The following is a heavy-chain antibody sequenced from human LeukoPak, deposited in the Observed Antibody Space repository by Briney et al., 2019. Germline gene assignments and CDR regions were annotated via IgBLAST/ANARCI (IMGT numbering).Heavy chain of an antibody. D-gene: IGHD1-1*01. V-gene: IGHV1-2*06. CDR1: GYTFTGYY. CDR2: INPNSGGT. J-gene: IGHJ6*02. CDR3: ARELGLETPYYYYGMDV. Sequence: EASVTVSCKASGYTFTGYYMHWVRQAPGQGLEWMGRINPNSGGTNYAQKFQGRVTMTRDTSISTAYMELSRLRSDDTAVYYCARELGLETPYYYYGMDVWGQGTTVTVSS.